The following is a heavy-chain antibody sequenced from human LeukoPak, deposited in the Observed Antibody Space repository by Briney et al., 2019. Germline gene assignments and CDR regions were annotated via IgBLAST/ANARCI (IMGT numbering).Heavy chain of an antibody. CDR3: ASTQPDYDFWSGYYAY. D-gene: IGHD3-3*01. CDR1: GYTFTGYY. V-gene: IGHV1-2*02. CDR2: INPNSGGT. Sequence: ASVKVSCKASGYTFTGYYMHWVRQAPGQGLEWMGWINPNSGGTNYAQKFQGRVTMTRDTSISTAYMELSRLRSDDTAVYYCASTQPDYDFWSGYYAYWGQGTLVTVSS. J-gene: IGHJ4*02.